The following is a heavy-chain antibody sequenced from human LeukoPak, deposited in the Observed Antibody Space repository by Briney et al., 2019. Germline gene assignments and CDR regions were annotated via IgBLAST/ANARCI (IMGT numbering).Heavy chain of an antibody. CDR3: AKSVRGELLEEAPGY. CDR1: GFTFSSYA. J-gene: IGHJ4*02. CDR2: ISGSGGST. V-gene: IGHV3-23*01. Sequence: GGSLRLSCAASGFTFSSYAMSWVRQAPGKGLEWVSAISGSGGSTYYADSVKGRFTISRDNSKNTRYLQMNSLRAEDTAVYYCAKSVRGELLEEAPGYWGQGTLVTVSS. D-gene: IGHD1-26*01.